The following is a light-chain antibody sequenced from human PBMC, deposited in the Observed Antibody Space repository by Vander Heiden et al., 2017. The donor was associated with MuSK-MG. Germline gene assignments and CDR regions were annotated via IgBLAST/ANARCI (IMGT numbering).Light chain of an antibody. CDR1: QDITRY. CDR3: QQDDYLPIT. Sequence: DIQMTQSPSSLSASVGDRVIITCQASQDITRYLHWYQQKPGRAPKVLIYDASNLETGVPSRFSGSGSGTDFTFTISRLQPEDIATYYCQQDDYLPITFGGGTKVEIK. J-gene: IGKJ4*01. CDR2: DAS. V-gene: IGKV1-33*01.